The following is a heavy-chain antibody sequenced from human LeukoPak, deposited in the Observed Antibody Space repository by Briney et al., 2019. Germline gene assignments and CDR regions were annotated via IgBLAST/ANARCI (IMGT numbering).Heavy chain of an antibody. CDR1: GFTFSSYA. Sequence: PGGSLRLSCAASGFTFSSYAMSWVRQAPGKGLEWVSAISGSGGSAYYADSVKGRFTISRDNSKNTLYLQMNSLRAEDTAVYYCAKVRTTSIVGAMRQSAFDIWGQGTMVTVSS. CDR2: ISGSGGSA. V-gene: IGHV3-23*01. CDR3: AKVRTTSIVGAMRQSAFDI. D-gene: IGHD1-26*01. J-gene: IGHJ3*02.